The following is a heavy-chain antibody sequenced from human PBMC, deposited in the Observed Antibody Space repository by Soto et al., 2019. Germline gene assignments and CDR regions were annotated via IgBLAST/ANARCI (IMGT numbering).Heavy chain of an antibody. D-gene: IGHD2-21*02. Sequence: QVQLQESGPGLVKPSQTLSLTCTVSGGSISSGDYYWSWIRQPPGKGLEWIGYIYYSGSTYYNPSLKSRVTISVDTSNNQFSLKLSSVTAADTAVYYCARAMVVTQNWFDPWGQGTLVTVSS. CDR3: ARAMVVTQNWFDP. J-gene: IGHJ5*02. V-gene: IGHV4-30-4*01. CDR1: GGSISSGDYY. CDR2: IYYSGST.